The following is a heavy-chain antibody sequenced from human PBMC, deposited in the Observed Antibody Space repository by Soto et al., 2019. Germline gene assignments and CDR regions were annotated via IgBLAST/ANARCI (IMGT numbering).Heavy chain of an antibody. CDR1: GFTFSSYG. CDR2: ISYDGSNK. J-gene: IGHJ6*02. CDR3: AKLYDFWSGYRPGMDV. V-gene: IGHV3-30*18. D-gene: IGHD3-3*01. Sequence: GGSLRLSCAASGFTFSSYGMHWVRQAPGKGLEWVAVISYDGSNKYYADSVECRFTISRDNSKNTLYLQMNSLRAEDTAVYYCAKLYDFWSGYRPGMDVWGQGTTVTVSS.